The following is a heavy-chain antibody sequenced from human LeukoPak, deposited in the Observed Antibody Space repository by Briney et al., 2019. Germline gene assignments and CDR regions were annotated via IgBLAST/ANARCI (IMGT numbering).Heavy chain of an antibody. J-gene: IGHJ5*02. V-gene: IGHV1-69*04. Sequence: ASVKVSCKASGGTFSSYAISWVRQAPGQGLEWMGRIIPILGIANYAQKFQGRVTITTDESTSTAYMELSSLRSEDTAVYYCARCLDTWYNWFDPWGQGTLVTVSS. D-gene: IGHD5-18*01. CDR1: GGTFSSYA. CDR2: IIPILGIA. CDR3: ARCLDTWYNWFDP.